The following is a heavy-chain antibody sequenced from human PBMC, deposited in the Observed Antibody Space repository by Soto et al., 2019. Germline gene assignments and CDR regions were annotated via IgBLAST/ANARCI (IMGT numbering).Heavy chain of an antibody. J-gene: IGHJ4*02. Sequence: GGSLRLSCAASGFTFSSYAMSWVRQAPGKGLEWVSAISGSGGSTYYADSVKGRFTISRDNSKNTLYLQMNSLRAEDTAVYYCAMGLKGIRFVDYWGQGTLVTVSS. CDR3: AMGLKGIRFVDY. CDR2: ISGSGGST. D-gene: IGHD3-3*01. CDR1: GFTFSSYA. V-gene: IGHV3-23*01.